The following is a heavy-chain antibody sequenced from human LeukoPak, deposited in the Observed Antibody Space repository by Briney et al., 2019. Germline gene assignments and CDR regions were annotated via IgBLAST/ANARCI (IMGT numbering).Heavy chain of an antibody. CDR1: GGSFSGYY. CDR3: ARGLRYFDWLSPSFDY. CDR2: INHSGST. J-gene: IGHJ4*02. Sequence: SETLSLTCAVYGGSFSGYYWSWIRQPPGKGLEWIGEINHSGSTNYNPSLQSRVTISVDTSKNQFSLKLSSVTAADTAVYYCARGLRYFDWLSPSFDYWGQGTLVTVSS. V-gene: IGHV4-34*01. D-gene: IGHD3-9*01.